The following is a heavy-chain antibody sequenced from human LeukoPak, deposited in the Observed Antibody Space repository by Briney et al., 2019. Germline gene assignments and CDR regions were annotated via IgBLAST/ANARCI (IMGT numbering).Heavy chain of an antibody. CDR3: ARGLYCGGDCSNPY. Sequence: SVKVSCKASGGTFSSYAISWVRQAPGQGLELMGVIIPIFGTANYAQKFQGRVTITADESTSTAYMELSSLRSEDTAVYYCARGLYCGGDCSNPYWGEGTLVTVSS. J-gene: IGHJ4*02. CDR2: IIPIFGTA. D-gene: IGHD2-21*01. V-gene: IGHV1-69*13. CDR1: GGTFSSYA.